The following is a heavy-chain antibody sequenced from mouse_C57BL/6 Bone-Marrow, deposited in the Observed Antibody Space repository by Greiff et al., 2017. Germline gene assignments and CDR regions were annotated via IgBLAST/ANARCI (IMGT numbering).Heavy chain of an antibody. Sequence: VHVKQSGPELVKPGASVKISCKASGYSFTGYFMNWVKQSPGQSLEWIGCINPYNGDTFYNQKFKGKATLTVDKSSSTAYMELRSLTSEDSAVYDCARATVGATRYFDVWGTGTTVTVSS. D-gene: IGHD1-1*01. V-gene: IGHV1-20*01. J-gene: IGHJ1*03. CDR1: GYSFTGYF. CDR3: ARATVGATRYFDV. CDR2: INPYNGDT.